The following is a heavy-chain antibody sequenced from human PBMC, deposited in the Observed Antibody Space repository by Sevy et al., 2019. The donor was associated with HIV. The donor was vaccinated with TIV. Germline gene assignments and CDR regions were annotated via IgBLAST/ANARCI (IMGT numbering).Heavy chain of an antibody. Sequence: GGSLRLSCAASGFPFSSYAMYWVRQAPGKGLEWVAVISYDGTSKYYADTVKGRFTISRDNSKNTLYLQMNSLRAEETAVYYCARGVIVDTALVTHFDHWGQGTLVTVSS. CDR3: ARGVIVDTALVTHFDH. V-gene: IGHV3-30-3*01. D-gene: IGHD5-18*01. CDR2: ISYDGTSK. J-gene: IGHJ4*02. CDR1: GFPFSSYA.